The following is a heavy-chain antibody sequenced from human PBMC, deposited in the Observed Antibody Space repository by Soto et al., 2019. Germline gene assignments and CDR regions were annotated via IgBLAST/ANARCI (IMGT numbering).Heavy chain of an antibody. Sequence: ASVKVSCKASGYTFTSYDINWVRQATGQGLEWTGWMNPNSGNTGYAQKFQGRVTMTRNTSISTAYMELSSLRSEDTAVYYCASWAYGDYGGDAFDIWGQGTMVTVSS. CDR3: ASWAYGDYGGDAFDI. V-gene: IGHV1-8*01. D-gene: IGHD4-17*01. CDR2: MNPNSGNT. J-gene: IGHJ3*02. CDR1: GYTFTSYD.